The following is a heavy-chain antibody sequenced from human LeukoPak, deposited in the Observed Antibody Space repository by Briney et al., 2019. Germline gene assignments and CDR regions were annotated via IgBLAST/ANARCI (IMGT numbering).Heavy chain of an antibody. Sequence: ASVKVSCKASGYTFTDYYMHWVQQAPGQGLEWMGWINPNSGGTNFAQKFQGRVTMTTDTSIGTAYMEVSRLRSDDTAVYYCARVRIGQQLDKYYYYAMDVWGQGTTVTVSS. D-gene: IGHD6-13*01. J-gene: IGHJ6*02. V-gene: IGHV1-2*02. CDR3: ARVRIGQQLDKYYYYAMDV. CDR1: GYTFTDYY. CDR2: INPNSGGT.